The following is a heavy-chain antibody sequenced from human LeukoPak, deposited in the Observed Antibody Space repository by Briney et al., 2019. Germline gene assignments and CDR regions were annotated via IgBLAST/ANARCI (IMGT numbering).Heavy chain of an antibody. D-gene: IGHD3-22*01. J-gene: IGHJ4*02. CDR3: ARRYYETNVYDRHFDH. CDR1: GFTFSRDW. V-gene: IGHV3-74*03. Sequence: GGSLRLSRGASGFTFSRDWMQWVGQAPGKGRVWVSRISDDGSIKTYADAVKGRFNISRENDKRTMFGEKKSVRGGDRGVYFCARRYYETNVYDRHFDHGGQGILVTVPS. CDR2: ISDDGSIK.